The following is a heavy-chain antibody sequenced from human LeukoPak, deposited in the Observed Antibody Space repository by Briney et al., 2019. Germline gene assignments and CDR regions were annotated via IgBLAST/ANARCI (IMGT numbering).Heavy chain of an antibody. CDR3: ARDLVVVRYYYGMDV. D-gene: IGHD2-2*01. CDR2: ISSSSSTI. CDR1: GFTFSSYS. J-gene: IGHJ6*02. Sequence: PGGSLRLSCAASGFTFSSYSMNWVRQAPGKGLEWVSYISSSSSTIYYADSVKGRFTISRDNAKNSLYLQMNSLRAEDTAVYYCARDLVVVRYYYGMDVWGQGTTVTVSS. V-gene: IGHV3-48*01.